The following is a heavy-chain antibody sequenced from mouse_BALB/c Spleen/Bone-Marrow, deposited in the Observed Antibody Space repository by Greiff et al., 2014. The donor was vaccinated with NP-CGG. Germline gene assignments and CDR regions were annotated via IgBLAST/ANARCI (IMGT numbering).Heavy chain of an antibody. V-gene: IGHV1-22*01. J-gene: IGHJ2*01. D-gene: IGHD1-1*02. CDR1: GYSFTDYT. CDR3: ARAGWYDY. Sequence: VQLQQSGPELVKPGSSVKVSCKTSGYSFTDYTIHWVKQSHGKSLEWIGGFNPNNGGTNYNQKFKDKATLTVDKSSRTAYMEFRSLTFEDSAVYYCARAGWYDYWGQGTTLTVSS. CDR2: FNPNNGGT.